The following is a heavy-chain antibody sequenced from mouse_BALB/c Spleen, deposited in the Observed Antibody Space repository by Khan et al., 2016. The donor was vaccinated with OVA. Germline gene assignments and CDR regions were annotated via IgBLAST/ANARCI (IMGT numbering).Heavy chain of an antibody. CDR3: ASSPYGNFAY. D-gene: IGHD2-1*01. J-gene: IGHJ3*01. CDR1: GFTFSTYA. Sequence: EVKLVESGGGLVKPGGSLKLSCAVSGFTFSTYAMSWVRQTPEKRLEWVATISSDGDYTYYPDNVTGRFTISRDNAKNTLYLQMSSLRSEDTAMYYCASSPYGNFAYWGQGTLVTVSA. V-gene: IGHV5-9-3*01. CDR2: ISSDGDYT.